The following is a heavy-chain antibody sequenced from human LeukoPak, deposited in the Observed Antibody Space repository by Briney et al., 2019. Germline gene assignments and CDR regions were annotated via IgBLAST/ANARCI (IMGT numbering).Heavy chain of an antibody. CDR3: AKYDGVATNLYFDY. V-gene: IGHV3-23*01. CDR2: ISGSGGYT. Sequence: GGSLRLSCAASGFTFSSYTMSWVRQAPGKGLEWVSGISGSGGYTYYADSVKGRFTIYRDTSKNTLYLQMNSLRAEDTAVYYCAKYDGVATNLYFDYWGQGTLVTVSS. J-gene: IGHJ4*02. D-gene: IGHD5-12*01. CDR1: GFTFSSYT.